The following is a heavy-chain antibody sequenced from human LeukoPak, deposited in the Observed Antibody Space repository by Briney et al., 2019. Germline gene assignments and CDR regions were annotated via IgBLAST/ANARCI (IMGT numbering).Heavy chain of an antibody. D-gene: IGHD6-19*01. CDR1: GFTFGRHW. J-gene: IGHJ4*02. V-gene: IGHV3-30*03. CDR2: ILENGSNQ. CDR3: ARVQGGGYRTADY. Sequence: PGGSLRLSCAASGFTFGRHWMSWVRQAPGKGLDWVAVILENGSNQYYADSVKGRFTISRDNSKNTLFLQMNSLRGEDTAMYYCARVQGGGYRTADYWGQGTLVTVSS.